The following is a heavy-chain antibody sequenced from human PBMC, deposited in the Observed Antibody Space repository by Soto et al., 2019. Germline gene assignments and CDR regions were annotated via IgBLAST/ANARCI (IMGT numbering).Heavy chain of an antibody. CDR2: IYWNDDK. V-gene: IGHV2-5*01. D-gene: IGHD3-9*01. Sequence: QITLKESGPTLVKPTQTLTLTCTFSGFSLNNDGVNVGGIRQPPGQALEWLALIYWNDDKRYTPSLKRRLTVTKDTSKNQVILTMTNMNPVDTATYYWAHSHFEILTGHFDSWGQGALVTVSS. CDR1: GFSLNNDGVN. J-gene: IGHJ5*01. CDR3: AHSHFEILTGHFDS.